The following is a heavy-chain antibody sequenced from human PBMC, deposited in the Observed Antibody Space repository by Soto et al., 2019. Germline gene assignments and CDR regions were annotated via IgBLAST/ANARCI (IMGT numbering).Heavy chain of an antibody. CDR2: MYYSGST. CDR3: ATVPYYYDSSGYYYPQGHFDY. J-gene: IGHJ4*02. CDR1: GASMSSYY. D-gene: IGHD3-22*01. V-gene: IGHV4-59*01. Sequence: SETLSLTCIVSGASMSSYYWSWIRQPPGKGLEWIGYMYYSGSTNYNPSLKSRVTISLDTSRNQFSLKLTSVTAADTAVYYCATVPYYYDSSGYYYPQGHFDYWGQGTLVTVSS.